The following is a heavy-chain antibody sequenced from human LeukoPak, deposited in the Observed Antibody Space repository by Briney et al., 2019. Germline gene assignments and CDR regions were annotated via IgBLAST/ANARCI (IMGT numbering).Heavy chain of an antibody. CDR3: ARGVVERSPGYYYYYGMDV. V-gene: IGHV4-59*01. J-gene: IGHJ6*04. Sequence: PSETVSLTCTVSGGSISSYYWSWIRQPPGKGLEWIGYIYYSGSTNYNPSLKSRVTISVDTSKDQFSLKLSSVTAADTAVYYCARGVVERSPGYYYYYGMDVWGKGTTVTVSS. CDR1: GGSISSYY. D-gene: IGHD1-1*01. CDR2: IYYSGST.